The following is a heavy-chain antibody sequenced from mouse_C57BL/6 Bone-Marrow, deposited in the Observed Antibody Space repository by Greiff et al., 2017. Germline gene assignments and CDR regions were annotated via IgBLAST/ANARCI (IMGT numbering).Heavy chain of an antibody. CDR2: IDPENGDT. D-gene: IGHD4-1*01. J-gene: IGHJ4*01. V-gene: IGHV14-4*01. CDR1: GFNIKDDY. CDR3: TTPALGNAMDY. Sequence: VQLQQSGAELVRPGASVKLSCTASGFNIKDDYMHWVKQRPEQGLEWIGWIDPENGDTEYASKFQGKATITADTSSNTAYLQLSSLTSEDTAVYDCTTPALGNAMDYWGQGTSVTVSS.